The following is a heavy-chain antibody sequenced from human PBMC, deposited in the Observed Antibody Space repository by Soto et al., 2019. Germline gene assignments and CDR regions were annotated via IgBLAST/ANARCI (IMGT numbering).Heavy chain of an antibody. CDR3: ARGPRVSSTGTGAH. J-gene: IGHJ4*02. Sequence: VGSLRLSCAVSGFTFRAYWMHWVRQVPGKGLTWVSRISDDGSTATYADSVKGRFVISRDNAKNSLYLEMNTLRADDSGLYYCARGPRVSSTGTGAHWGRGTLVTVSS. D-gene: IGHD1-1*01. CDR1: GFTFRAYW. V-gene: IGHV3-74*01. CDR2: ISDDGSTA.